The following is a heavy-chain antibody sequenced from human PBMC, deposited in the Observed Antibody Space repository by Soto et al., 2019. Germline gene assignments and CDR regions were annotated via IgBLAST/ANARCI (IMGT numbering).Heavy chain of an antibody. D-gene: IGHD6-13*01. V-gene: IGHV3-43*01. CDR2: ISWDGGST. CDR1: GFTFDDYT. J-gene: IGHJ6*02. Sequence: GGSLRLSCAASGFTFDDYTMHWVRQAPGKGLEWVSLISWDGGSTYYADSVKGRFTISRDNSKNSLYLQMNSLRTEDTALYYCAKESRLEAAGNEDYGMDVWGQGTTVTVSS. CDR3: AKESRLEAAGNEDYGMDV.